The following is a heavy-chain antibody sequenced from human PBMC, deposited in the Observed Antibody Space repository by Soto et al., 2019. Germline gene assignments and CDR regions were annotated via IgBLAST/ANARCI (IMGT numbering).Heavy chain of an antibody. D-gene: IGHD3-3*01. CDR1: GFSLTTSGVG. CDR2: IYWDDDK. CDR3: AHRVLRAVFGLVTTTAIYFDF. Sequence: QITLNESGPTVVKPTETLTLTCTFSGFSLTTSGVGVGWVRQSPGKAPEWLAFIYWDDDKRYSTSLKSSLTITKDTSKTQVVLTMANVDPADTATYYCAHRVLRAVFGLVTTTAIYFDFWGQGTPVVVSS. V-gene: IGHV2-5*02. J-gene: IGHJ4*02.